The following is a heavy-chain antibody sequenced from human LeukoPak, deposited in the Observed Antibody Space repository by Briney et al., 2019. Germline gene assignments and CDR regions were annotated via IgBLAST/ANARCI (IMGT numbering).Heavy chain of an antibody. CDR3: ARGPYCGGDCYSRPFFDY. D-gene: IGHD2-21*02. Sequence: ASVKVPCKASGYTFTGYYMHWVRQAPGQGLEWMGWINSNSGGTNYAQKFQGRVTMTRDTSISTACMEVSTLRSDDTAVYYCARGPYCGGDCYSRPFFDYWGQGTLVTVSS. CDR1: GYTFTGYY. V-gene: IGHV1-2*02. CDR2: INSNSGGT. J-gene: IGHJ4*02.